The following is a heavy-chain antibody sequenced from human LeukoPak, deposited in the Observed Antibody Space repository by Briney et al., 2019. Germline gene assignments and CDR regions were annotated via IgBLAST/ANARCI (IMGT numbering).Heavy chain of an antibody. CDR2: VSGSGAHT. CDR3: AKDKDSSSWYRPLPLDV. J-gene: IGHJ6*04. CDR1: GFTFSSYA. D-gene: IGHD6-13*01. V-gene: IGHV3-23*01. Sequence: PGGSLRLSCAASGFTFSSYAMTWVRQAPGKGLQWVSAVSGSGAHTYYADSVKGRFTISRDNSRDTLYLQMNSLRAEDTAVYYCAKDKDSSSWYRPLPLDVWGKGTTVTVSS.